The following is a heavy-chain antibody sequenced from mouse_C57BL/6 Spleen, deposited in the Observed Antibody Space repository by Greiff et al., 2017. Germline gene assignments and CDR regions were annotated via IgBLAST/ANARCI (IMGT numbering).Heavy chain of an antibody. CDR3: ARDYYGGYFDV. J-gene: IGHJ1*03. CDR1: GYSITSGYY. Sequence: EVKLKESGPGLVKPSQSLSLTCSVTGYSITSGYYWNWIRQFPGNKLEWMGYISYDGSNNYNPSLKNRISITRDTSKNQFFLKLNSVTTEDTATYYCARDYYGGYFDVWGTGTTVTVSS. D-gene: IGHD1-1*01. CDR2: ISYDGSN. V-gene: IGHV3-6*01.